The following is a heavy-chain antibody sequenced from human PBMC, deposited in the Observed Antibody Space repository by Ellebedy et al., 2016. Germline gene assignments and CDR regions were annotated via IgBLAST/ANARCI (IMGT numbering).Heavy chain of an antibody. Sequence: SETLSLXXTVSGGSISSSSYYWGWIRQPPGKGLEWIGSLYYSGSTYYSPSLKSRVTISVDTSKNQFSLKLSSVTAADTAVYYCAREGIVATIATYYYYGMDVWGQGTTVTVSS. CDR2: LYYSGST. J-gene: IGHJ6*02. D-gene: IGHD5-12*01. V-gene: IGHV4-39*07. CDR3: AREGIVATIATYYYYGMDV. CDR1: GGSISSSSYY.